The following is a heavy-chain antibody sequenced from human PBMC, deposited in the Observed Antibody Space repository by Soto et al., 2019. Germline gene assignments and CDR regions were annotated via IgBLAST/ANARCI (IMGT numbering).Heavy chain of an antibody. Sequence: QLQLQESGAGLVKPSQTLSLTCTVSGGSISSGGHSWSWIRQPPGKGLEWIGFIFHTGGTYYTPSLQSRPSVSLDLSRNQFSLKLYSVTAADTAIYYCARGTFSYGPNLHYFDFWGQGSLVTVSS. V-gene: IGHV4-30-2*01. D-gene: IGHD5-18*01. CDR2: IFHTGGT. CDR3: ARGTFSYGPNLHYFDF. J-gene: IGHJ4*02. CDR1: GGSISSGGHS.